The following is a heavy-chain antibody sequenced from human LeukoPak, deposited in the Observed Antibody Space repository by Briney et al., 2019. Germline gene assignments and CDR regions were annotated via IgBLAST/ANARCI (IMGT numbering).Heavy chain of an antibody. J-gene: IGHJ3*02. Sequence: GGSLRLSCAASGFTFSSYEMNWVRQAPGKGLEWVSYISSSGSTIYYADSVKGRFTISRDNAKNSLYLQMNSLRAEDTAVYYCAREINGAFDIWGQGTMVTVSS. CDR3: AREINGAFDI. V-gene: IGHV3-48*03. CDR2: ISSSGSTI. CDR1: GFTFSSYE.